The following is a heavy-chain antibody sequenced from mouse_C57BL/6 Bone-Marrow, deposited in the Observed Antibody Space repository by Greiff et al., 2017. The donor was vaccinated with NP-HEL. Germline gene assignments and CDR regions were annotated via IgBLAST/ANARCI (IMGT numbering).Heavy chain of an antibody. CDR2: INPGGGGT. D-gene: IGHD1-1*01. J-gene: IGHJ2*01. V-gene: IGHV1-54*01. Sequence: VQLQQSGAELVRPGTSVKVSCKASGYAFTNYLIEWVKQRPGQGLEWIGVINPGGGGTNYNEKFKGKATLTADKSSSTAYMQLSSLTSEDSAVYFCARGDYYGSSYVGTDYWGQGTTLTVSS. CDR3: ARGDYYGSSYVGTDY. CDR1: GYAFTNYL.